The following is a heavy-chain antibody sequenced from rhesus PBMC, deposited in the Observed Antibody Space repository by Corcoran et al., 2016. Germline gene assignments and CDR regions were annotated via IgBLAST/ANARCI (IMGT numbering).Heavy chain of an antibody. CDR2: IYGSGSST. V-gene: IGHV4-169*02. J-gene: IGHJ5-1*01. Sequence: QLQLQESGPGLVKPSETLSVTCAVSGGSISSSYWSWIRQAPGKGLELIGYIYGSGSSTNYNPALKSRVTLSVDTSKNQFFLKLSSVTAADTAVYYCAREDSNRFDVWGPGVLVTVSS. CDR1: GGSISSSY. CDR3: AREDSNRFDV.